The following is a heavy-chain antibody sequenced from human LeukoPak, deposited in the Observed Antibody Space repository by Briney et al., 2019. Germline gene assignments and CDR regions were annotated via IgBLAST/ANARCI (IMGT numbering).Heavy chain of an antibody. CDR1: GFTFSDYY. Sequence: GGSLRLSCAASGFTFSDYYMSWIRQAPGKGLEWVSYISSSGSTIYYADSVKGRFTISRDNAKNSLYLQMNSLRAEDTAVYYCARGAYYDFWSGSKYYYYGMDVWGQGTTVTVSS. CDR3: ARGAYYDFWSGSKYYYYGMDV. J-gene: IGHJ6*02. CDR2: ISSSGSTI. V-gene: IGHV3-11*01. D-gene: IGHD3-3*01.